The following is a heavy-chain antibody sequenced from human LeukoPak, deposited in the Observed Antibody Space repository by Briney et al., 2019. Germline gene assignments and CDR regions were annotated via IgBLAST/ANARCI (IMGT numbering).Heavy chain of an antibody. CDR2: ISYHGSNQ. J-gene: IGHJ4*02. V-gene: IGHV3-30*03. D-gene: IGHD1-14*01. CDR1: GFPFSNYG. CDR3: IPGDY. Sequence: GGSLRLSCAASGFPFSNYGMHWVSETPGKGLEWVAVISYHGSNQYYIDSVKGRFTISRDNSKNTLYLHMNSLRAEDTAVYYCIPGDYWRQGTLVSVSS.